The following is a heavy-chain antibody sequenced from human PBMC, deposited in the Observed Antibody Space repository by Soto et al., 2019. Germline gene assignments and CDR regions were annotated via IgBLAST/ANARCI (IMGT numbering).Heavy chain of an antibody. CDR2: ISGSGDRT. CDR1: GFTFSTYA. J-gene: IGHJ4*02. D-gene: IGHD3-16*02. Sequence: RRLSCEASGFTFSTYAMTWVRQAPGKGLEWVSGISGSGDRTHYADSVKGRFSISRGNSQNTLHLQMNSLRAEDTGVYYCAKASTYEYVWGSFRYYFDHWGQGALVTVSS. CDR3: AKASTYEYVWGSFRYYFDH. V-gene: IGHV3-23*01.